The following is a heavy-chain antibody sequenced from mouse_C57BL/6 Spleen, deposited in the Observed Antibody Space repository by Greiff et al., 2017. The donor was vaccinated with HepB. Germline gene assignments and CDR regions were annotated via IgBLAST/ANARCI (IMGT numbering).Heavy chain of an antibody. CDR1: GYSFTGYY. CDR2: INPSTGGT. J-gene: IGHJ2*01. CDR3: ARAYYYGSSYGY. D-gene: IGHD1-1*01. Sequence: EVQVVESGPELVKPGASVKISCKASGYSFTGYYMNWVKQSPEKSLEWIGEINPSTGGTTYNQKFKAKATLTVDKSSSTAYMQLKSLTSEDSAVYYCARAYYYGSSYGYWGQGTTLTVSS. V-gene: IGHV1-42*01.